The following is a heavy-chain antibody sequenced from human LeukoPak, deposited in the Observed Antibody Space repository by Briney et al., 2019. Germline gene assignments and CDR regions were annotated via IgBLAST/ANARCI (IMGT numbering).Heavy chain of an antibody. Sequence: PSETLSLTCTVSGGSISSYYWSWIRQPPGKGLEWFGYIYYSGSTNYNPSLKSRVTISVDTSKNQFSLKLGSVTAADTAVYYCARGRRAHYYDSSGYYYPAEYFQHWGQGTLDTVSS. CDR3: ARGRRAHYYDSSGYYYPAEYFQH. CDR2: IYYSGST. CDR1: GGSISSYY. J-gene: IGHJ1*01. D-gene: IGHD3-22*01. V-gene: IGHV4-59*01.